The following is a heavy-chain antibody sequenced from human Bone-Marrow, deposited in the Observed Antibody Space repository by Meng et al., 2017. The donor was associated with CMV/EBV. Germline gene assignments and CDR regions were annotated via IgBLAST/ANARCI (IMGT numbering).Heavy chain of an antibody. CDR1: GGTFSSYA. Sequence: SVKVSCKASGGTFSSYAISWVRQAPGQGLEWMGGIIPIFGTANYAQKFQGRVTITTDESTSTAYMELSSLRSEDTAVYYCARDLEEMGGHDAFDIWGQGTMVTVPS. J-gene: IGHJ3*02. CDR3: ARDLEEMGGHDAFDI. V-gene: IGHV1-69*05. CDR2: IIPIFGTA. D-gene: IGHD3-3*01.